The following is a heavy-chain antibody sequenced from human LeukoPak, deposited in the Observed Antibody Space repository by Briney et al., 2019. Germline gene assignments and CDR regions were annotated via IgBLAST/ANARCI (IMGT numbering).Heavy chain of an antibody. J-gene: IGHJ4*02. CDR1: GLTVSSNY. CDR2: IYSGGST. CDR3: ATTSSRSGSYLPGY. V-gene: IGHV3-66*01. Sequence: GGSLRLSCAASGLTVSSNYMNWVRQAPGKGLEWVSVIYSGGSTYYADSVRDRFTISRDNSKNTLYLHMNSLRAEDTAVYYRATTSSRSGSYLPGYWGQGTLVTVSS. D-gene: IGHD1-26*01.